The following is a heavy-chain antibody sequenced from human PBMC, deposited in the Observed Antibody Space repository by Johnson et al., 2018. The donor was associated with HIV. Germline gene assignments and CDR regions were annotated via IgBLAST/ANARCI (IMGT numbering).Heavy chain of an antibody. J-gene: IGHJ3*02. CDR2: IYSGGST. CDR1: GFTVSSNY. CDR3: ARKGWAPNDAFDI. Sequence: VQLVESGGGVVQPGRSLRLSCAASGFTVSSNYMSWVRQAPGKGLEWVSVIYSGGSTYYADSVKGRFTISRDNSKNTLYLQMNSLRAEDTAVYYCARKGWAPNDAFDIWGQGTMVTVSS. D-gene: IGHD1-26*01. V-gene: IGHV3-66*02.